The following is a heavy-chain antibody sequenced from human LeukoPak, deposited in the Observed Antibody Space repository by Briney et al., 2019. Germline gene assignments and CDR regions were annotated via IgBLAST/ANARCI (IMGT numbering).Heavy chain of an antibody. V-gene: IGHV4-61*01. CDR1: GGSVSSGSYY. CDR3: ASTYVGYVPSYGMDV. Sequence: PSETLSLTCAVSGGSVSSGSYYWSWIRQPPGKGLEWIGYIYYSGSTNYNPSLKSRVTIAVDTSKNQFSLKLSSVTAADTAVYYCASTYVGYVPSYGMDVWGKGTTVTVSS. D-gene: IGHD5-12*01. J-gene: IGHJ6*04. CDR2: IYYSGST.